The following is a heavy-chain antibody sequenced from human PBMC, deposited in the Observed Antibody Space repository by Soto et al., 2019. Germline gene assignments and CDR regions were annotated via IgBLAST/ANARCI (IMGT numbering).Heavy chain of an antibody. V-gene: IGHV3-30*18. Sequence: VQLVESGGGVVQPGRSLRLSCAASGFTFSDYAMHWVRQPPGKGLEWGAVVSHDGRNTHYADSVKARFTISRDSSKNTVSLEMTSLRAEDTAVYYCAKGGRQWLVTSDFNYWGQGALVTVSS. CDR3: AKGGRQWLVTSDFNY. D-gene: IGHD6-19*01. CDR1: GFTFSDYA. CDR2: VSHDGRNT. J-gene: IGHJ4*02.